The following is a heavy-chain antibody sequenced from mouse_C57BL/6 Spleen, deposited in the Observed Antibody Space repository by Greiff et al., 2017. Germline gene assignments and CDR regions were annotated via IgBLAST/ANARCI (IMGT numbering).Heavy chain of an antibody. V-gene: IGHV1-77*01. J-gene: IGHJ1*03. CDR1: GYTFTDYY. CDR2: ISPGSGST. D-gene: IGHD1-1*01. Sequence: VQLQQSGAELVKPGASVKISCKASGYTFTDYYINWVKQRPGQGLEWIGKISPGSGSTNYNEKFKGKATLTADKSSSTAYMQLSSLTSEDSAVYYCAGYYGSSYGDFDVWGTGTTVTVAS. CDR3: AGYYGSSYGDFDV.